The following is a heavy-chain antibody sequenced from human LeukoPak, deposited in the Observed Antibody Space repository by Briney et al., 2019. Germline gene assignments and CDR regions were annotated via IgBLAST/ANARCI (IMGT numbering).Heavy chain of an antibody. CDR1: GYTFTDYY. J-gene: IGHJ5*02. D-gene: IGHD5-12*01. CDR3: ARDHIVATIPGRT. CDR2: INPNSGGT. V-gene: IGHV1-2*02. Sequence: VASVKVSCKASGYTFTDYYMHWVRQAPGQGLEWMGWINPNSGGTNYAQKFQGRVTMTRDTSISTAYMELSRLRSDDTAVYYCARDHIVATIPGRTWGQGTLVTVSS.